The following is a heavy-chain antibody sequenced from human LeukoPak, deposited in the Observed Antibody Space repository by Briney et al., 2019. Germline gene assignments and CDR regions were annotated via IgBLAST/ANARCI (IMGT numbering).Heavy chain of an antibody. J-gene: IGHJ4*02. CDR3: AKDVEATIGYYFDY. D-gene: IGHD2-21*02. V-gene: IGHV3-23*01. CDR2: ISGSGGST. Sequence: ISGSGGSTYYADSVKGRFTISRDNSKNTLYLQMNSLRAEDTAVYYCAKDVEATIGYYFDYWGQGTLVTVSS.